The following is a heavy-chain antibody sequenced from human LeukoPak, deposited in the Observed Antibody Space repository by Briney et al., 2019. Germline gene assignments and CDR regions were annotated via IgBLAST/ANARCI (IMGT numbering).Heavy chain of an antibody. CDR2: INPSGGNT. J-gene: IGHJ4*02. CDR1: GYTFTTYY. CDR3: AREEAYCSSPSCHLDY. D-gene: IGHD2-2*01. V-gene: IGHV1-46*01. Sequence: ASVTVSCKASGYTFTTYYMHWVRQAPGQGLEWMGVINPSGGNTNYAQKFQGRVTMTRDTSTSTVSMQLSSLRSEDTAVYYCAREEAYCSSPSCHLDYWGQGTLVTVSS.